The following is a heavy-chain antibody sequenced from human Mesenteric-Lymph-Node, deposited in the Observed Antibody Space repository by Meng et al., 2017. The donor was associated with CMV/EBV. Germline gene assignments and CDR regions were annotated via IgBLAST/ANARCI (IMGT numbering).Heavy chain of an antibody. CDR3: ARHQRWLKSEGGFNY. CDR1: GGSFSGYY. V-gene: IGHV4-34*01. Sequence: LQPWAAELLTPPETLPLTFAVYGGSFSGYYWSWIRQPPGKGLEWIGEINHSGSTNYNPSLKSRVTISVDTSKNQFSLKLSSVTAADTAVYYCARHQRWLKSEGGFNYWGQGTLVTVSS. D-gene: IGHD4-23*01. CDR2: INHSGST. J-gene: IGHJ4*02.